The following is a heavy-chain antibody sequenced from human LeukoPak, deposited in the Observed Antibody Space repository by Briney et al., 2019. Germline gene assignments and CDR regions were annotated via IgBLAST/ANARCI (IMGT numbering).Heavy chain of an antibody. D-gene: IGHD6-13*01. Sequence: SETLSLTCAVYGGSFSGYYWSWIRQPPGKGLEWIGEINHSGSTNYNPSLKSRVTISVDTSKNQFSLKLSSVTAADTAVYYCARAPGIAAAGLYYFDYWGQGTLVTVSS. J-gene: IGHJ4*02. CDR1: GGSFSGYY. CDR3: ARAPGIAAAGLYYFDY. CDR2: INHSGST. V-gene: IGHV4-34*01.